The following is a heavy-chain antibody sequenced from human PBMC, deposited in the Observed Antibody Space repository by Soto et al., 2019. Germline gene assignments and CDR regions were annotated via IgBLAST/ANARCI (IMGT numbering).Heavy chain of an antibody. CDR1: GFTSRNYA. D-gene: IGHD2-2*01. CDR2: ISGSGGTT. J-gene: IGHJ4*02. V-gene: IGHV3-23*01. Sequence: GGSLRLSCAASGFTSRNYAMSWARQAPGKGLEWVSAISGSGGTTHYADSVKGRFTISRDNSKNTLYLKMNSLRVEDTAVYYCAKDRSSTSCYAFDYWGQGGLVTVSS. CDR3: AKDRSSTSCYAFDY.